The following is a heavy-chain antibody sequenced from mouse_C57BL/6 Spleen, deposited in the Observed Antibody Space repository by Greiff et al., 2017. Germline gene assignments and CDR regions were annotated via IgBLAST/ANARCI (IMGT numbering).Heavy chain of an antibody. CDR3: THAMDY. CDR2: IRLKSDNYAT. Sequence: EVQLQQSGGGLVQPGGSMKLSCVASGFTFSNYWMNWVRQSPEKGLEWVAQIRLKSDNYATHYAESVKGRFTISRDDSKSSVYLQMNNLRAEDTGIYYCTHAMDYWGQGTSVTVSS. J-gene: IGHJ4*01. V-gene: IGHV6-3*01. CDR1: GFTFSNYW.